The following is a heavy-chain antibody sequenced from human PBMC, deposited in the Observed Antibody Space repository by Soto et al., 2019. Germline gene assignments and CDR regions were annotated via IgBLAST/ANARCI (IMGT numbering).Heavy chain of an antibody. Sequence: ASVKVSCKASGFSFTSFYMHWVRQAPGQGLQWMGVINPSGDATTYAQRFQGRVTMTKDTSASTVYMELSSLRSEDTAVYYCTRDWELGYWGQGTLVTVFS. J-gene: IGHJ4*02. CDR3: TRDWELGY. CDR2: INPSGDAT. V-gene: IGHV1-46*01. D-gene: IGHD1-26*01. CDR1: GFSFTSFY.